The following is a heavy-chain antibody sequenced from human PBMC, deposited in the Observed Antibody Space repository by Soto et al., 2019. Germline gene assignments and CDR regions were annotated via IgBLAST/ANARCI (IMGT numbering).Heavy chain of an antibody. CDR2: VNHSGST. V-gene: IGHV4-34*01. Sequence: PSETLSLTCAVYGGSFSGYYWSWIRQPPGKGLEWIGEVNHSGSTNYNPSLKSRVTISVDTSKNQFSLKLSSVTAADTAVYYCARRYGGYGIDYWGQGTLVTVSS. J-gene: IGHJ4*02. CDR1: GGSFSGYY. D-gene: IGHD5-12*01. CDR3: ARRYGGYGIDY.